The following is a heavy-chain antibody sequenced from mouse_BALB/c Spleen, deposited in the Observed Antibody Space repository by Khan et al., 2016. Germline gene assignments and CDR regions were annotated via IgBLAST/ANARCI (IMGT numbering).Heavy chain of an antibody. CDR1: GYSITSDYA. V-gene: IGHV3-2*02. Sequence: EVKLEVSGPGLVKPSQSLSLTCTVTGYSITSDYAWNWIRQFPGNKLEWMGYISYSGSTSYNPSLKSRISITRDTSKNQFFLQLHSVTTEATATXYCARAPPRWYFDVWGAGTTVTVSS. CDR2: ISYSGST. J-gene: IGHJ1*01. CDR3: ARAPPRWYFDV.